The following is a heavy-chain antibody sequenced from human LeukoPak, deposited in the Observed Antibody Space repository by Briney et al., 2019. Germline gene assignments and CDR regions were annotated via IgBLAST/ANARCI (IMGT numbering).Heavy chain of an antibody. D-gene: IGHD2-21*02. CDR2: IIPIFGTA. V-gene: IGHV1-69*01. CDR1: GGTFSSYA. Sequence: SVKASCKASGGTFSSYAISWVRQAPGQGLEWMGGIIPIFGTANYAQKLQGRVTITADESTSTAYMELSSLRSEDTAVYYCAREGRLKAYCGGDCYSGWSTWGQGTLVTVSS. J-gene: IGHJ5*02. CDR3: AREGRLKAYCGGDCYSGWST.